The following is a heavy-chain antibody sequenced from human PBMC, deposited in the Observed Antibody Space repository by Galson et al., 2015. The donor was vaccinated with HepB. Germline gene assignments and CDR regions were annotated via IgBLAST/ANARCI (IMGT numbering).Heavy chain of an antibody. CDR2: IGTAGDP. Sequence: SLRLSCAASGFTFSSYDMHWVRQATGKGLEWVSAIGTAGDPYYPGSVKGRFTISRENAKNSLYLQMNSLRAGDTAVYYCARGSVAGRVGAFDIWGQGTMVTVSS. CDR3: ARGSVAGRVGAFDI. CDR1: GFTFSSYD. V-gene: IGHV3-13*05. J-gene: IGHJ3*02. D-gene: IGHD6-19*01.